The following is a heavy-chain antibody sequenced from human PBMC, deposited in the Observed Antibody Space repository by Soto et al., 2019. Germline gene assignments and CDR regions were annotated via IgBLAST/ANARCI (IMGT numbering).Heavy chain of an antibody. Sequence: VRLVESGGALVQPGGSLRLSCAASGFPFSSYWMHWVRQAPGKGLEWVSRINGDGSSINYADSVKGRFTISRDNAKNTLYLKMNSLRVEGAAVYYCTRRGCSTTGCYFNWGRGTLVTVSS. CDR3: TRRGCSTTGCYFN. D-gene: IGHD2-2*01. V-gene: IGHV3-74*01. CDR2: INGDGSSI. J-gene: IGHJ4*02. CDR1: GFPFSSYW.